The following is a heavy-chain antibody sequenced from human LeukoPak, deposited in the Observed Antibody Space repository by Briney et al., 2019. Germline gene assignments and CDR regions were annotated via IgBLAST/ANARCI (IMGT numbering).Heavy chain of an antibody. CDR3: ARDERDIVVGNDAFDI. J-gene: IGHJ3*02. D-gene: IGHD2-15*01. Sequence: GGSLRLSCAASGFTFSDYYMNWIRQAPGKGLEWVSYISESGSTIYYADSVKGRFTISRDNATNSLYLQMNSLRAEDTAVYYCARDERDIVVGNDAFDIWGQGTMATVSS. V-gene: IGHV3-11*04. CDR2: ISESGSTI. CDR1: GFTFSDYY.